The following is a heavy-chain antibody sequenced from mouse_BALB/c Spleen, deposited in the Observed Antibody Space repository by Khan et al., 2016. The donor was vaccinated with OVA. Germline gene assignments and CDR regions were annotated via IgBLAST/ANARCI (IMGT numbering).Heavy chain of an antibody. J-gene: IGHJ4*01. Sequence: QVQLQQSGPGLVAPSQSLSITCTVSGFSLTDYAVSWIRQPPGKGLEWLGVIWVSGSKYYNSALKPRLSISKDNSKSQVFLKMNSLQTDDTAMYFCARDPPYYSMDYWGQGTSVTVSS. V-gene: IGHV2-6-5*01. CDR2: IWVSGSK. CDR1: GFSLTDYA. CDR3: ARDPPYYSMDY.